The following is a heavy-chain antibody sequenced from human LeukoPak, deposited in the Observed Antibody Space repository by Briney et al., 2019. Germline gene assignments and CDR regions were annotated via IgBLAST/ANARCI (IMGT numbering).Heavy chain of an antibody. V-gene: IGHV3-30*02. Sequence: GGSLRLSCAASGFTFSSYGMHWVRQAPGKGLEWVAFIRYDGSNKYYADSVKGRFTISRDNSKNTLYLQMNSLRAEDTAVYYCAKGGSSWSGFDYWGQGTLVTVSS. CDR3: AKGGSSWSGFDY. J-gene: IGHJ4*02. D-gene: IGHD6-13*01. CDR2: IRYDGSNK. CDR1: GFTFSSYG.